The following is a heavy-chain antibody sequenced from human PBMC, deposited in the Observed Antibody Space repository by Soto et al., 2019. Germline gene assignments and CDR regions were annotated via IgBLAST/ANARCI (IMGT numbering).Heavy chain of an antibody. CDR3: ARWKTLNYHSDEPRMDV. V-gene: IGHV4-59*01. CDR1: GGSISSYY. Sequence: SETLSLTCTVSGGSISSYYWSWIRQPPGKGLEWIGYIYYSGSTNYNPSLKSRVTISVDTSKNQFSLKLSSVTAADTAVYYCARWKTLNYHSDEPRMDVWGKGTTVTVSS. D-gene: IGHD1-7*01. CDR2: IYYSGST. J-gene: IGHJ6*04.